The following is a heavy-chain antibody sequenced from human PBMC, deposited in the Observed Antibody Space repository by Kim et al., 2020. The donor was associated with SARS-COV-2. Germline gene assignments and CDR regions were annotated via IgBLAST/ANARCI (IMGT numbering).Heavy chain of an antibody. D-gene: IGHD6-13*01. CDR2: ISYDGSNK. CDR1: GFTFSSYG. J-gene: IGHJ6*02. CDR3: AKAGGSSWYIRYYYYYGMDF. Sequence: GGSLRLSCAASGFTFSSYGMHWVRQAPGKGLEWVAVISYDGSNKYYADSVKGRFTISRDNSKNTLYLQMNSLRAEDTAVYYCAKAGGSSWYIRYYYYYGMDFWGQGTTVTVSS. V-gene: IGHV3-30*18.